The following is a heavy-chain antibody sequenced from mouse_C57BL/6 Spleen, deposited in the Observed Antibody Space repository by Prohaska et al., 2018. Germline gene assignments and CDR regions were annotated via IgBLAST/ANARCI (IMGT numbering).Heavy chain of an antibody. CDR3: ARIYYSKPYWYFDV. J-gene: IGHJ1*03. D-gene: IGHD2-5*01. CDR2: IWWDDDK. Sequence: QVTLKESGPGILQPSQTLSLTCSLSGFSLSTFGMGVGWIRQPSGKGLEWLAHIWWDDDKYYNPALKSRITISKDTSKNQVFLKIANVDTADTATYYCARIYYSKPYWYFDVWGTGTTVTVSS. CDR1: GFSLSTFGMG. V-gene: IGHV8-8*01.